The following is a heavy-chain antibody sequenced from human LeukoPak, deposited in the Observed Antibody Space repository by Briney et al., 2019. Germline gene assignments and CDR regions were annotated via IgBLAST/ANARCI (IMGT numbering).Heavy chain of an antibody. J-gene: IGHJ5*02. CDR2: INPNGGST. CDR1: GYTFTSYY. V-gene: IGHV1-46*01. Sequence: GASVKVSCKASGYTFTSYYMHWVRQAPGQGLEWMGIINPNGGSTTYAQKFQGRVTMTRETSTSTVYMELSSLRSEDTAVYYCATAFTTVTTWGPGTLVTVSS. CDR3: ATAFTTVTT. D-gene: IGHD4-17*01.